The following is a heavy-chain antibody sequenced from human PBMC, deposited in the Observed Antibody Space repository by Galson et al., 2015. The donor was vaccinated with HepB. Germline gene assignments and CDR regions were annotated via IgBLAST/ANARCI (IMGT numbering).Heavy chain of an antibody. D-gene: IGHD3-10*01. Sequence: ETLSLTCTVSGGSISSYYWSWSRQPAGKGLEWIGRIYTSGSTNYNPSLKSRVTMSVDTSKNQFSLKLSSVTAADTAVYYCARVRSPSPPKLLWFGEFFVDYGMDISGPGTTVTASS. J-gene: IGHJ6*02. V-gene: IGHV4-4*07. CDR1: GGSISSYY. CDR3: ARVRSPSPPKLLWFGEFFVDYGMDI. CDR2: IYTSGST.